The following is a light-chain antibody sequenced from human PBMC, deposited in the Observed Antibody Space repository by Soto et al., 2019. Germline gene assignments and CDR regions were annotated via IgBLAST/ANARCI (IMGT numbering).Light chain of an antibody. Sequence: DIQMTQSPSTLSASVGDRVTITCRASKSISSWLAWYQQKPGKAPRVLIYDASSLAGGVPSRFSGGGSGTEFTLTISSLQHDDFATYYCQQYNSYWTFGQGTMVEIK. J-gene: IGKJ1*01. CDR3: QQYNSYWT. V-gene: IGKV1-5*01. CDR2: DAS. CDR1: KSISSW.